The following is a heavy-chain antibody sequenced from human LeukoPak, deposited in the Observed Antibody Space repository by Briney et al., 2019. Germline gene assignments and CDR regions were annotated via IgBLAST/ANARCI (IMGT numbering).Heavy chain of an antibody. J-gene: IGHJ4*02. Sequence: GGSLRLSCAASGFAFSSYSMNWVRQAPGKGLEWVSYISSSSSTIYYADSVKGRFTISRDKAKNSLYLQMNSLRAEDTAVYYCAREYCSSTSCLYDYWGQGTLVTVSS. CDR1: GFAFSSYS. V-gene: IGHV3-48*01. D-gene: IGHD2-2*01. CDR2: ISSSSSTI. CDR3: AREYCSSTSCLYDY.